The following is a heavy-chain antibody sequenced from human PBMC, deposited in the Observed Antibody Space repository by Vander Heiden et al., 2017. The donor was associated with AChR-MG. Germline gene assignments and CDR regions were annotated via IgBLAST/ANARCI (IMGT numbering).Heavy chain of an antibody. CDR1: GYRVTSYW. CDR3: ARRANGFIVGATSGMDV. Sequence: EVQLVQSGAEVKKPGESLKISCTGSGYRVTSYWIGWVRQMPGKGLEWMGIIYPGDSDTRYSPSFQGQVTISADKSISTAYLQWSSLKASDTAMYYCARRANGFIVGATSGMDVWGQGTTVTVSS. J-gene: IGHJ6*02. D-gene: IGHD1-26*01. V-gene: IGHV5-51*01. CDR2: IYPGDSDT.